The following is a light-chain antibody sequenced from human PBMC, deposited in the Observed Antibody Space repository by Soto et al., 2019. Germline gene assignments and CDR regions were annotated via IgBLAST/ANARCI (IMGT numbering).Light chain of an antibody. CDR3: QHLNGYPVT. CDR1: QTVSITY. V-gene: IGKV3-20*01. CDR2: GAS. Sequence: VLPPSTGPLSLSPVARATPSGSSSQTVSITYLTWYQQKPGQAPRLLIFGASKRATGIPDRFSGSGSGRDFTLTISGLEPEDFATYYCQHLNGYPVTFGQGTQLEIK. J-gene: IGKJ5*01.